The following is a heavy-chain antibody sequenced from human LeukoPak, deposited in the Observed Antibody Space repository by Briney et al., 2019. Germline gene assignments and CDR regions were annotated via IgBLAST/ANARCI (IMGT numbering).Heavy chain of an antibody. J-gene: IGHJ3*02. CDR3: ARGAYDYDAFDI. CDR1: GYSIAGYY. D-gene: IGHD4-11*01. CDR2: LNPNYRDT. V-gene: IGHV1-2*06. Sequence: ASVKVSCKNPGYSIAGYYIHWVRQAPGQGLEWMGRLNPNYRDTNFAQRFQGRVTMTRDTTITTAFMEVNNPRSDDTAIYYCARGAYDYDAFDIWGQGTLVTVSS.